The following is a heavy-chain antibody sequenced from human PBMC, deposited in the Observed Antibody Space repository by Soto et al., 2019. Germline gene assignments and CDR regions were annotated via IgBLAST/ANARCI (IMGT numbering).Heavy chain of an antibody. V-gene: IGHV1-69*13. D-gene: IGHD6-13*01. CDR3: AREEGIAAAPYLFDP. CDR2: IIPIFGTA. J-gene: IGHJ5*02. CDR1: GGTFSSYA. Sequence: GASVKVSCKASGGTFSSYAISWVRQAPGQGLEWMGGIIPIFGTANYAQKFQGRVTITADESTSTAYMELSSLRSEDTAVYYCAREEGIAAAPYLFDPWGQGTLVTVSS.